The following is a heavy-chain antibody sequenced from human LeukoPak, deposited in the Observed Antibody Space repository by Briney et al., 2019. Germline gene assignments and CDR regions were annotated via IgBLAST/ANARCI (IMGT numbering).Heavy chain of an antibody. Sequence: SETLSLTCTVSGYSISSGYYWGWIRQPPGKGLEWIGSIYHSGSTYYNQSLKSRATISVDTSKNHFSLQLSTVTAADTAVYYCARSPRLWFGELLYWSWFDPWGQGTLVTVSS. J-gene: IGHJ5*02. CDR3: ARSPRLWFGELLYWSWFDP. V-gene: IGHV4-38-2*02. CDR1: GYSISSGYY. D-gene: IGHD3-10*01. CDR2: IYHSGST.